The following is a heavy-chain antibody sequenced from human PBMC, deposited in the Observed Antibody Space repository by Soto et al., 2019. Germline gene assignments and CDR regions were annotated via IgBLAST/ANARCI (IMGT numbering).Heavy chain of an antibody. D-gene: IGHD4-17*01. CDR2: ISSSSSTI. J-gene: IGHJ4*02. CDR1: GFTFSSYS. V-gene: IGHV3-48*01. CDR3: ARQASDLPYGDDLDY. Sequence: EVQLVESGGGLVQPGGSLRLSCAASGFTFSSYSMNWVRQAPGKGLEWVSYISSSSSTIYYADSVKGRFTISRDNAKNSLYLQMNSLRAEDTAVDYCARQASDLPYGDDLDYWGQGTLVTVSS.